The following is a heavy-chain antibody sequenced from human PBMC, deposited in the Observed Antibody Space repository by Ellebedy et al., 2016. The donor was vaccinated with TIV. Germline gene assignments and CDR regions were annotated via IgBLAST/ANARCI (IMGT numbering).Heavy chain of an antibody. J-gene: IGHJ6*02. D-gene: IGHD1-26*01. Sequence: AASVTVSCKASLCTFSSYAISWVRQAPGQGLEWMGRIIPILGIANYAQKFQGRVTITADKSTSTAYMELSSLRSEDTAVYYCATAPGIVGATRYYYGMDVWGQGTTVTVSS. CDR3: ATAPGIVGATRYYYGMDV. CDR2: IIPILGIA. V-gene: IGHV1-69*04. CDR1: LCTFSSYA.